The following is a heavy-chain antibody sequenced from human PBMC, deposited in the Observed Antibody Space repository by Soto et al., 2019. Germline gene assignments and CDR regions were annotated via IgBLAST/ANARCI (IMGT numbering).Heavy chain of an antibody. D-gene: IGHD2-2*02. CDR1: GYTFGTYD. Sequence: QVRLVQSGAEVKEPGASVKVSCRASGYTFGTYDINWVRQAAGQGLEWLGWANPSSGNTGYAQKFRGRVTMTRDTSITTAYMELRSLTSDDTAVYFCARSPACGTCYTDLDLWGQGTLVTVSS. V-gene: IGHV1-8*01. CDR2: ANPSSGNT. CDR3: ARSPACGTCYTDLDL. J-gene: IGHJ4*02.